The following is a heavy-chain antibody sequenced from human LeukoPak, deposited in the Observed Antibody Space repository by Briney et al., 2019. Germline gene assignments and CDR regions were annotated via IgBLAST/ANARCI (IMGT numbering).Heavy chain of an antibody. CDR1: GGSINSGGYY. D-gene: IGHD5-12*01. V-gene: IGHV4-31*03. Sequence: SETLSLTCTVSGGSINSGGYYWSWIRQHPGKGLEWIGYIYYSGSTYYNPSLKSRVSISIDTSKTQFSLKLSSITAADTAVYYCARAGGSNGYWGQGTLVTVPS. CDR2: IYYSGST. J-gene: IGHJ4*02. CDR3: ARAGGSNGY.